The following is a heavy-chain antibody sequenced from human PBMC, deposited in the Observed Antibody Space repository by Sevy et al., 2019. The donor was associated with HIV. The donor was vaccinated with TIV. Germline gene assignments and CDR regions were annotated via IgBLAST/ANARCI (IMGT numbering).Heavy chain of an antibody. CDR3: ARGRTTVTTSELSWFDP. CDR1: GGSISSYY. CDR2: IYTSGST. V-gene: IGHV4-4*07. Sequence: SETLSITCTVSGGSISSYYWSWIRQPAGKGLEWIGRIYTSGSTNYNPSLKSRVTMSVDTSKNQFSLKLSSVTAADTAVYYCARGRTTVTTSELSWFDPWGQGTLVTVSS. J-gene: IGHJ5*02. D-gene: IGHD4-17*01.